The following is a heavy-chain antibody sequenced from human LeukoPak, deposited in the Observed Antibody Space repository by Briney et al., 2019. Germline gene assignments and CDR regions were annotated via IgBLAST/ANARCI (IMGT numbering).Heavy chain of an antibody. CDR2: INHSGST. D-gene: IGHD5-18*01. CDR3: ARGVADSGYSYGYVYYYYGMDV. Sequence: SETLSLTCAVYGGSFSGYYWSWIRQPPGKGLEWIGEINHSGSTNYNSSLKSRVTISVDTSKNQFSLKLSSVTAADTAVYYCARGVADSGYSYGYVYYYYGMDVWGQGTAVTVSS. J-gene: IGHJ6*02. CDR1: GGSFSGYY. V-gene: IGHV4-34*01.